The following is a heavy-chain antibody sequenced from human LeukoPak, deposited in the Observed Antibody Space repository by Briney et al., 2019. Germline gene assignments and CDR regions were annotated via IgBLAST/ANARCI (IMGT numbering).Heavy chain of an antibody. Sequence: SVKVSCKASGGSFNSYAISWVRQAPGQGLEWMGGIIPIFGTANYAQKFQGSVTITADKSTNTAYMELSSLRSEDTAVYYCARSQPLAYFDLWGRGTLVTVSS. V-gene: IGHV1-69*06. CDR1: GGSFNSYA. CDR2: IIPIFGTA. J-gene: IGHJ2*01. CDR3: ARSQPLAYFDL.